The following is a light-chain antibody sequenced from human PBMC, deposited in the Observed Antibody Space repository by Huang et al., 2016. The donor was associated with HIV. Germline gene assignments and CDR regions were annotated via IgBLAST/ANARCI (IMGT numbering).Light chain of an antibody. V-gene: IGKV3-15*01. CDR2: GES. J-gene: IGKJ1*01. CDR3: QQYQDWPRT. CDR1: QSVSSN. Sequence: EIVMTQSPGTLSLSPGERATLSCRPSQSVSSNLAWYQHKPGQAPRLLIYGESPRATGVPARFSGSGSGTEFTLTISSLQSDEFVVYYCQQYQDWPRTFGQGTKVEIK.